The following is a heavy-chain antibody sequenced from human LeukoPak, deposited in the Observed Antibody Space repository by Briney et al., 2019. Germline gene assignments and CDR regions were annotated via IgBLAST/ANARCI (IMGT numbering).Heavy chain of an antibody. Sequence: SETLSLTCNVSGGXISSYYWSWIRQPPGKGLEWFGYIYYRGSTKYNPSLKSRVTISGDTSTNQFSLKLSSVTAADTAVYYCARPYSSGWYGAFDIWGQGTVVTVSS. J-gene: IGHJ3*02. D-gene: IGHD6-19*01. V-gene: IGHV4-59*01. CDR1: GGXISSYY. CDR3: ARPYSSGWYGAFDI. CDR2: IYYRGST.